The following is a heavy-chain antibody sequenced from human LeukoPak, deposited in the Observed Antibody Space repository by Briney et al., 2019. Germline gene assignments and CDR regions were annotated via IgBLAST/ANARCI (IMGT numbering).Heavy chain of an antibody. CDR1: GHTFTSYY. V-gene: IGHV1-46*01. Sequence: ASVKVSCKASGHTFTSYYMHWVRQAPGQGLEWMGIINPSGGSTSYAQKFQGRVTMTRDTSTSTVYMELSSLRSEDTAVYYCARSDDYGDYLLPYFDYWGQGTLVTVSS. D-gene: IGHD4-17*01. J-gene: IGHJ4*02. CDR2: INPSGGST. CDR3: ARSDDYGDYLLPYFDY.